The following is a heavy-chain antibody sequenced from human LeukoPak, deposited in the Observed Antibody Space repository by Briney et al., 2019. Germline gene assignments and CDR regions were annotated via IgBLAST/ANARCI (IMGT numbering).Heavy chain of an antibody. V-gene: IGHV3-48*02. D-gene: IGHD5-18*01. Sequence: GGSLRLSCAASGFTFSSYAMSWVRQAPGKGLEWISYITSSTSTIYYAGSVRGRFTISRDNAKNSLYLQMNSLRDEDTAVYYCARGGYSYGYGIPPAFDIWGQGTMVTVSS. CDR1: GFTFSSYA. CDR2: ITSSTSTI. CDR3: ARGGYSYGYGIPPAFDI. J-gene: IGHJ3*02.